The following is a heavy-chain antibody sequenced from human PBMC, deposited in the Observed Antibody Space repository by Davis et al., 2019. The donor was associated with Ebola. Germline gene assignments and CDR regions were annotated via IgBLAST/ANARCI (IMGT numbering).Heavy chain of an antibody. CDR2: IYPRDSDT. V-gene: IGHV5-51*01. Sequence: GESLKISCQASGYNFNNFWIGWVRQLPGKGLEWMGIIYPRDSDTKYSPSFQGQVNISVDKSINTAYLQWNTVKASDTATYFCARRDDRSYGSAPFDYWGQGALVSVSS. D-gene: IGHD2-15*01. CDR1: GYNFNNFW. J-gene: IGHJ4*02. CDR3: ARRDDRSYGSAPFDY.